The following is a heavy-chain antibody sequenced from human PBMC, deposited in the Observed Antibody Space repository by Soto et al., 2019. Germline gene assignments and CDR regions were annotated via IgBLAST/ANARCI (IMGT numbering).Heavy chain of an antibody. D-gene: IGHD6-19*01. CDR3: ARSLPSFNPDLPAYSSGWFDY. CDR2: IYYSGST. V-gene: IGHV4-59*01. J-gene: IGHJ5*01. CDR1: GGSISSYY. Sequence: SETLSLTCTVSGGSISSYYWSWIRQPPGKGLEWIGYIYYSGSTNYNPSLKSRVTISVDTSKNQFSLKLSSVTAADTAVYYCARSLPSFNPDLPAYSSGWFDYWGQGTLVTVSS.